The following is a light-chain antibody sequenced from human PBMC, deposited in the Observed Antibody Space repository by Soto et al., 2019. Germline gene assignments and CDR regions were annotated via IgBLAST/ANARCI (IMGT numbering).Light chain of an antibody. CDR2: DAS. V-gene: IGKV1-5*01. J-gene: IGKJ2*01. CDR1: QSISSW. Sequence: DIPMTKSPSTLSASVGDRVTITCRASQSISSWLAWYQQKPGKAPKLLIYDASSLESGVPSRLLGSGSGTEFTLTISSLQPDDFATYYCQQYNSYSHTFGQGTKLEIK. CDR3: QQYNSYSHT.